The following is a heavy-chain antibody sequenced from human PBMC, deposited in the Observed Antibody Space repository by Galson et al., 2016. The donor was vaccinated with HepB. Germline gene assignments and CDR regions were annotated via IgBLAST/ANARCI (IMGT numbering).Heavy chain of an antibody. Sequence: SLRLSCAASGFTFSQAWISWVRQAPGKGLEWVGRSKSRGDGGTTQYAAPVRDRFTISRNYSKRTVCLQMNSLKAEDIGVYYCTTDLVGSWFGGARGWGQGTLVTVAS. CDR1: GFTFSQAW. V-gene: IGHV3-15*05. CDR2: SKSRGDGGTT. CDR3: TTDLVGSWFGGARG. D-gene: IGHD3-10*01. J-gene: IGHJ4*02.